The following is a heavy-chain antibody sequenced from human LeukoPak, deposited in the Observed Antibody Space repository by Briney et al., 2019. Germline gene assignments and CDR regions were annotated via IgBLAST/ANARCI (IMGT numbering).Heavy chain of an antibody. Sequence: GGSLRLSCVASGFTFSTYAMSWVRQAPGKGLEWVSTISGSGGTTYYADPVKGRFTISRDNSKNTLYLQMNSLRAEDTAVYYCAKDYDSSGYYFPDAFDIWGQGTMVTVSS. CDR3: AKDYDSSGYYFPDAFDI. V-gene: IGHV3-23*01. J-gene: IGHJ3*02. D-gene: IGHD3-22*01. CDR1: GFTFSTYA. CDR2: ISGSGGTT.